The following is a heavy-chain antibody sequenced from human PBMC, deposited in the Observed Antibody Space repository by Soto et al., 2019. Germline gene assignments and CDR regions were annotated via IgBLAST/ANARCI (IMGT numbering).Heavy chain of an antibody. V-gene: IGHV1-3*01. Sequence: ASVKVSCKASGYTFTSYAMHWGRQAPGQRLEWMGWINAGNGNTKYSQKFQGRVTITRDTSASTAYMELSSLRSEDTAVYYCAREMGSSSSYAFDIWGQGTMVTVSS. J-gene: IGHJ3*02. D-gene: IGHD6-6*01. CDR2: INAGNGNT. CDR3: AREMGSSSSYAFDI. CDR1: GYTFTSYA.